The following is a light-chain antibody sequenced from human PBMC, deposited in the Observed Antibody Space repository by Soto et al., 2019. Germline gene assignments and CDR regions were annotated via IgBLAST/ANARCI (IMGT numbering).Light chain of an antibody. CDR2: GAS. V-gene: IGKV3-15*01. J-gene: IGKJ1*01. CDR1: QSVSSN. CDR3: QQYNNWPGWT. Sequence: EIVMTQSPATLSVSPGERATLSCRASQSVSSNLAWYQQKPGQAPRLLLYGASTRATGIPARFSGSGSGTEFTLTISSLQSEDFAVYYCQQYNNWPGWTCGQGTKVESK.